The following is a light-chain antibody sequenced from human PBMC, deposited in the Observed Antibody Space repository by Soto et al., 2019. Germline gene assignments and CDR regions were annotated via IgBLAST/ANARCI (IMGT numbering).Light chain of an antibody. V-gene: IGLV2-8*01. CDR1: SSDVGRYNF. J-gene: IGLJ1*01. CDR3: SSYVGSNNYV. Sequence: QSALTQPPSASGSPGQSVTISCIGTSSDVGRYNFVSWYQHHPGKAPKLIIYEVTKRPSGVPDRFSGSKSGNTAYLTVSGLQADDEADYFCSSYVGSNNYVFGTGTKVTVL. CDR2: EVT.